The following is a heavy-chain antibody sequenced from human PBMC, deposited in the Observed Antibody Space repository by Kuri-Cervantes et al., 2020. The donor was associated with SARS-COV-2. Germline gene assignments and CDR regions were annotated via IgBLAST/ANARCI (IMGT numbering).Heavy chain of an antibody. Sequence: GGSLRLSCTASGFTFSSYWMSWVRQAPGKGLEWVANIKQDGSEKHYVDSVKGRFTISRDNAKNSLYLQMNSLRAEDTAVYYCARIPGYSSGWLAFDIWGQGTMVTVSS. CDR1: GFTFSSYW. V-gene: IGHV3-7*04. CDR2: IKQDGSEK. CDR3: ARIPGYSSGWLAFDI. D-gene: IGHD6-19*01. J-gene: IGHJ3*02.